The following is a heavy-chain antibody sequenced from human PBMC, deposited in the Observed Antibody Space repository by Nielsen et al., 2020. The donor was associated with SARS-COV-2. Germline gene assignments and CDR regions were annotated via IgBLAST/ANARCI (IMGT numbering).Heavy chain of an antibody. CDR1: EFSISDYY. D-gene: IGHD1-26*01. V-gene: IGHV3-11*03. CDR3: ARYLGELLPYYFYGMDV. Sequence: GESLKISCAASEFSISDYYMSWIRQAPGKGLEWVSCITSSSSDYTNYADSVKGRFTISRDNAKNSLYLQMDSLRADDTAVYYCARYLGELLPYYFYGMDVWGQGTTVTVSS. CDR2: ITSSSSDYT. J-gene: IGHJ6*02.